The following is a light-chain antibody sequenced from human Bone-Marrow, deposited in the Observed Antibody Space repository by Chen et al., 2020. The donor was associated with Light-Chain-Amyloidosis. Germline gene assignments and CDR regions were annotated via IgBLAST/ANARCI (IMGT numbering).Light chain of an antibody. J-gene: IGLJ3*02. CDR1: SGSIATNY. Sequence: NFMLTQPHSVSESPGKTVIISCTRSSGSIATNYVQWYQQRPGSSPPTVIYEDDQRPSGVPDRFSGAVDRSSNAASLARSGLKSEEEADCCGQSYQGSSQGMFGGGSKLTVL. CDR3: QSYQGSSQGM. CDR2: EDD. V-gene: IGLV6-57*01.